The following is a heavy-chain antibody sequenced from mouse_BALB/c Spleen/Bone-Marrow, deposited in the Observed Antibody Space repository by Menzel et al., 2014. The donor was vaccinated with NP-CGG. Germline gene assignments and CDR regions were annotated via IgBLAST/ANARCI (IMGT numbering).Heavy chain of an antibody. CDR1: GYTFTDSW. Sequence: QVKLQQSGPVLVWPGASVMLSCKASGYTFTDSWIHWAKQRPGQGLEWIGEIHPNSGNTNYNEKFKGKATLTVDTSSSAAYVDLSGLTHEDSSVYYYARAHRYACYFDYWGQAATLPVSS. CDR2: IHPNSGNT. D-gene: IGHD2-14*01. CDR3: ARAHRYACYFDY. V-gene: IGHV1S130*01. J-gene: IGHJ2*01.